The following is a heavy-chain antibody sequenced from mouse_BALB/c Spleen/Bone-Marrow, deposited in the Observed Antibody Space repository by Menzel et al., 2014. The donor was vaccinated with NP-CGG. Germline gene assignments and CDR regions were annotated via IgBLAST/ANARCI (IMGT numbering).Heavy chain of an antibody. D-gene: IGHD1-1*01. CDR1: GYTFTSYA. Sequence: VQLQQPGPELVKPGASVKVSCKASGYTFTSYAMHWVKQKPGQGLEWIGYISPYNDGTKYNEKFKGKATLTSDKSSSTAYMELSSLTSEDSAVYYCAREVVATDYFDYWGQGTTLTVSS. V-gene: IGHV1-14*01. CDR2: ISPYNDGT. J-gene: IGHJ2*01. CDR3: AREVVATDYFDY.